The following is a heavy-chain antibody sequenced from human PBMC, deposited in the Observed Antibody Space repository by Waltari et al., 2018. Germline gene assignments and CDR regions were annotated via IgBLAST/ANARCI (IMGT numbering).Heavy chain of an antibody. V-gene: IGHV3-7*01. CDR2: IKLDGSAK. CDR1: GFTFSNYW. Sequence: EVQLVESGGGLVQTGGSLRLSCAVSGFTFSNYWMSWVRQAPGKGLECVANIKLDGSAKNYVDSVKGRFTISRDNAKNSLYLQMNSLRAEDTAMYYCARQGNMDVWGQGTTVTVSS. CDR3: ARQGNMDV. J-gene: IGHJ6*02.